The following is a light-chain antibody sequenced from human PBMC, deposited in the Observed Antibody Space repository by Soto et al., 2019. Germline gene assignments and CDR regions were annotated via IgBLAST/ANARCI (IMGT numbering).Light chain of an antibody. CDR2: AAS. Sequence: DIQMTQSPSSLSASVGDRVTITCRASQSISTYLNWYQQKPGRAPKLLIYAASSLQSGVPSRFSGSGSGTDFTLTISSLQPEDFATYYGQQSYSSLYTVGQGTKLENK. J-gene: IGKJ2*01. CDR1: QSISTY. CDR3: QQSYSSLYT. V-gene: IGKV1-39*01.